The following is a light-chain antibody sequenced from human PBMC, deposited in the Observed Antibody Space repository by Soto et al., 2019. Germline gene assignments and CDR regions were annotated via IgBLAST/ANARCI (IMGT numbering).Light chain of an antibody. CDR1: QSVSSSY. J-gene: IGKJ4*01. Sequence: EIVLTQSPGTLSLSPGERATLSCRASQSVSSSYLAWYQQKPGQAPRLLIYGASSRATGIPDRFSGSGSGTDFTLTISRLEPEDFAVHYCQQYGSSPLTFGGGTK. CDR2: GAS. V-gene: IGKV3-20*01. CDR3: QQYGSSPLT.